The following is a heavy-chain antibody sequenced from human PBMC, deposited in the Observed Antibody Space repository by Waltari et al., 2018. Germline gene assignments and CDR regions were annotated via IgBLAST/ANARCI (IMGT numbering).Heavy chain of an antibody. Sequence: QVQLQESGPGLVKPSETLSLTCTVSGASVSSYYWSWIRQPPGKGLEWIGYSDYSGSTNYNPSLKSRVNLPLDTAQNQFSLKLTSATATDTAVYYCAGGRGGGGSSNTWFDPWGLGTLVTVSS. V-gene: IGHV4-59*02. J-gene: IGHJ5*02. CDR3: AGGRGGGGSSNTWFDP. CDR1: GASVSSYY. D-gene: IGHD2-15*01. CDR2: SDYSGST.